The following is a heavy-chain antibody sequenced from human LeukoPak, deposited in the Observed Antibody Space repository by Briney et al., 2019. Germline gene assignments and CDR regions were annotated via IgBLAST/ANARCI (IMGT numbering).Heavy chain of an antibody. CDR2: TYYRSKWYN. D-gene: IGHD3-16*01. Sequence: SQTLSLTCAISGDSVSSNSAGWSWIRQSPSRGLEWLGRTYYRSKWYNDYAVSVKSRITINPDTSKDQLSLQLNSVTPEDTAVYYCARGGGAIATWGQGTLVTVSS. V-gene: IGHV6-1*01. CDR3: ARGGGAIAT. CDR1: GDSVSSNSAG. J-gene: IGHJ5*02.